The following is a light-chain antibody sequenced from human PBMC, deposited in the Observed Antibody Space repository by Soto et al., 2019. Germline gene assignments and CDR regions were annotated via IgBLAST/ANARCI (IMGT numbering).Light chain of an antibody. CDR2: DAS. CDR3: QQRGNWPLT. CDR1: QSVRSF. J-gene: IGKJ4*01. Sequence: DIVLTQSPATLSLSPGERATLSCRASQSVRSFLAWYQQKPGQAPRLLIYDASNRATGIPARFSGSGSGTDFTLTISSLEPEDFAVYYCQQRGNWPLTFGGGTKVEI. V-gene: IGKV3-11*01.